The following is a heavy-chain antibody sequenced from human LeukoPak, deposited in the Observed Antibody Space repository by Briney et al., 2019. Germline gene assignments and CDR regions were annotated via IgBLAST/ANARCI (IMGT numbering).Heavy chain of an antibody. CDR1: GFTFDTFP. CDR3: AREGEYSGSYFDY. Sequence: GGSLRLSCAASGFTFDTFPMNWVRRAPGKGLEWISYISSSRATVYYVDSVKGRFTISRDNGENSLYLQMNSLRAEDTAMYYCAREGEYSGSYFDYWGQGTLVTVSS. CDR2: ISSSRATV. D-gene: IGHD3-10*01. V-gene: IGHV3-48*04. J-gene: IGHJ4*02.